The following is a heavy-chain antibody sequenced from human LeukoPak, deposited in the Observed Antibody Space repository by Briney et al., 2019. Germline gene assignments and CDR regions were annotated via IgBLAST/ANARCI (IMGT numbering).Heavy chain of an antibody. V-gene: IGHV4-4*07. CDR1: GVSISSYY. Sequence: SETLSLTCTVSGVSISSYYWNWLRQPAGKGVEWIGRIHTSGSTNYSPSLKSRVTISVDMSKSQFSLKVSSVTAADTAVYYCTRGRSYMSYWGQGTLVTVSS. CDR3: TRGRSYMSY. CDR2: IHTSGST. J-gene: IGHJ4*02. D-gene: IGHD5/OR15-5a*01.